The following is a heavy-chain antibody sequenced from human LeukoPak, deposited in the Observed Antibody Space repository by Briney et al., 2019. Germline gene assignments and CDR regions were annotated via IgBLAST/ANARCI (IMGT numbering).Heavy chain of an antibody. CDR1: GGTFANYA. CDR3: ARGGYDILTGYSLGAFDI. J-gene: IGHJ3*02. V-gene: IGHV1-2*02. D-gene: IGHD3-9*01. Sequence: ASVKVSCTASGGTFANYAISWVRKAPGQGLEWMGWINPNSGGTNYAQKFQGRVTMTRDTSISTAYMELSRLRSDDTAVYYCARGGYDILTGYSLGAFDIWGQGTMVTVSS. CDR2: INPNSGGT.